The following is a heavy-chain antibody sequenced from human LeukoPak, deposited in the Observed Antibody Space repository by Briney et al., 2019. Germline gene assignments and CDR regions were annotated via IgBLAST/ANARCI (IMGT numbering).Heavy chain of an antibody. CDR3: ARRPLPSTLATVQLDY. CDR2: ISFDGRNK. D-gene: IGHD5-12*01. V-gene: IGHV3-30*04. CDR1: GFTFNTYA. J-gene: IGHJ4*02. Sequence: GGSLRLSCAASGFTFNTYAMHWVRQAPGKGPEWVAVISFDGRNKYYTDSVEGRFTISRDNSKNTLYLQMNSLREDDTAMYYCARRPLPSTLATVQLDYWGQGTLVTVSP.